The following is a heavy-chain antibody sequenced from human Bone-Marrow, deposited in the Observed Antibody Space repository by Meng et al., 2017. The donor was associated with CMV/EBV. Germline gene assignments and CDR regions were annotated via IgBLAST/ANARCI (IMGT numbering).Heavy chain of an antibody. V-gene: IGHV3-30*02. CDR1: GFTFSSYT. Sequence: GGSLRLSCAASGFTFSSYTMHWVRQAPGKGLEWVAFIRYDGSNKYYADSVKGRFTISRDNSKNTLYLQMNSLRAEDTAVYYCAKARVIYCSSTSCYWPDAFDIWGQGTMVTVSS. D-gene: IGHD2-2*01. CDR3: AKARVIYCSSTSCYWPDAFDI. J-gene: IGHJ3*02. CDR2: IRYDGSNK.